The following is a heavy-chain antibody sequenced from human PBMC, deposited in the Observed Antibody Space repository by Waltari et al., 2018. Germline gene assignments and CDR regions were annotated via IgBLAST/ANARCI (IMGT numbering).Heavy chain of an antibody. Sequence: QVELQESGPGLVKASETLSLTCTVSGGSISTYYWSWIRQPPGKGLEYIGYVYYTGTTNSNPSLKNRVTISLDTSKNQFYLKVNSVTAADTAVYYCARADSSTAYFYYYMDVWGTGTTVTVSS. CDR1: GGSISTYY. D-gene: IGHD6-13*01. CDR2: VYYTGTT. CDR3: ARADSSTAYFYYYMDV. J-gene: IGHJ6*03. V-gene: IGHV4-59*01.